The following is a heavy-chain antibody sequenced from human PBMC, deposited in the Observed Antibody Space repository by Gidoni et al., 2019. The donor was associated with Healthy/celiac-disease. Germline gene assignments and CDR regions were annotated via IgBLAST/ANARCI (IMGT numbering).Heavy chain of an antibody. D-gene: IGHD1-26*01. CDR1: GYTFTGYY. V-gene: IGHV1-2*02. CDR3: ARGGYSGRQEHSPFDY. J-gene: IGHJ4*02. Sequence: QVQLGQSGAEVKKPGDSVKVSCTASGYTFTGYYMHWVRRAPGQGLEWMGWINPNSGGTTYAQKFQGRVTMTRETSISTAYMELSRLRSDDTAVYYCARGGYSGRQEHSPFDYWGQGTLVTVSS. CDR2: INPNSGGT.